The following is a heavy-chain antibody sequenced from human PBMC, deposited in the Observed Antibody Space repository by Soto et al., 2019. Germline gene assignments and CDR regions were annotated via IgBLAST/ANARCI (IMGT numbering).Heavy chain of an antibody. Sequence: GGSLRLACTVSGFTFRSYGMPWVRQPPGGGLEWVSKIIGSGDSTYYEESVKGRFTISRDNSQNTLFLQMDSLRVEDTATYYCVKDRAFRTVAGTDHWGQGTLVTVSS. CDR3: VKDRAFRTVAGTDH. J-gene: IGHJ4*02. D-gene: IGHD6-19*01. CDR1: GFTFRSYG. CDR2: IIGSGDST. V-gene: IGHV3-23*01.